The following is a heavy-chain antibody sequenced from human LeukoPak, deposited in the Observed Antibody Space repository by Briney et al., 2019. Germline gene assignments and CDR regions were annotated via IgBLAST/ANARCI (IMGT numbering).Heavy chain of an antibody. D-gene: IGHD7-27*01. CDR2: ISSSSSYT. J-gene: IGHJ4*02. V-gene: IGHV3-11*06. Sequence: GGSLRLSCAASGFTFSDYYMSWLRQAPGEGLEWVSYISSSSSYTNYADSVKGRFTISRDNAKNSLYLQMNSLRAEDTAVYYCAGDGRANWGSMGGYFDYWGQGTLVTVSS. CDR3: AGDGRANWGSMGGYFDY. CDR1: GFTFSDYY.